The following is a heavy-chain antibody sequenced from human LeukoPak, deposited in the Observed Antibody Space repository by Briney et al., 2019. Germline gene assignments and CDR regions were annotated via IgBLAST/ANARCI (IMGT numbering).Heavy chain of an antibody. CDR1: GFTFSSYA. J-gene: IGHJ4*02. CDR3: ANSFKVGIERYFDY. Sequence: PGGSLRLSCAASGFTFSSYAMHWVRQAPGKGLEWVAVISYDGSNKYYADSVKGRFTISRDNSKNTLYLQMSSLRAEDTAVYYCANSFKVGIERYFDYWGQGTLVTVSS. D-gene: IGHD1-1*01. CDR2: ISYDGSNK. V-gene: IGHV3-30-3*01.